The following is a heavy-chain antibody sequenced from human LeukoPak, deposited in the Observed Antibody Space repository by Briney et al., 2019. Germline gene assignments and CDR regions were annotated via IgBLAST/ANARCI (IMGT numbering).Heavy chain of an antibody. CDR1: GFSFRNFA. CDR2: ISDSGGTT. Sequence: HSGGSLRLSCATSGFSFRNFAMSWVRQAPGKGLEWVSGISDSGGTTYYADSVKGRFTISRDNSKNTLYLQMNSLRAEDTAVYYCAKHSYRVDSFTDYWGQGTLVTVSS. J-gene: IGHJ4*02. V-gene: IGHV3-23*01. D-gene: IGHD5-12*01. CDR3: AKHSYRVDSFTDY.